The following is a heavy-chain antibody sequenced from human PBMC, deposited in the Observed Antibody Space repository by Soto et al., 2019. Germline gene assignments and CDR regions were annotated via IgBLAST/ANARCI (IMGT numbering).Heavy chain of an antibody. J-gene: IGHJ6*02. D-gene: IGHD1-26*01. V-gene: IGHV1-46*01. Sequence: QVQLVQSGAEVKKPGASVKVSCKASGYTFTSYSMHWVRQAPGQGLEWMGIINPSGGSTSYAQKFQGRVTMTRDTSTSTVYMELSSLRSEDTAVYYCARDRGARVGADAPLGMDVWGQGTKVTVSS. CDR2: INPSGGST. CDR1: GYTFTSYS. CDR3: ARDRGARVGADAPLGMDV.